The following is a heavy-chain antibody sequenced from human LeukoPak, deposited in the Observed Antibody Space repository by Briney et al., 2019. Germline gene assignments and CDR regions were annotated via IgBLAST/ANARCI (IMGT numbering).Heavy chain of an antibody. J-gene: IGHJ4*02. Sequence: GASVKVSCKASGGTFSSYAISWVRQAPGQGLEWMGGIIPIFGTANYAQKFQGRVTMTRDMSTSTAYMELSSLRSEDTAVYYCARDKRELGGFDYWGQGTLVTVSS. D-gene: IGHD7-27*01. CDR2: IIPIFGTA. CDR1: GGTFSSYA. V-gene: IGHV1-69*05. CDR3: ARDKRELGGFDY.